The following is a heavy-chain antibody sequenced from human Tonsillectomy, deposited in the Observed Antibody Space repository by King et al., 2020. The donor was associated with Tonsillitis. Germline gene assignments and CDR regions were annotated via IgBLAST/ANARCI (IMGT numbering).Heavy chain of an antibody. Sequence: VQLQESGPGLVKPSETLSLTCSVSGASITSYYWGWLRQSPGKGLEWIGYIYFTGNTKYNPSLKSRVTISLDMSKNQFSLNLLSVTAADTAVYYCARDQRQQLFSGVFDIWGLGTTVTVSS. J-gene: IGHJ3*02. CDR2: IYFTGNT. D-gene: IGHD6-13*01. CDR3: ARDQRQQLFSGVFDI. V-gene: IGHV4-59*01. CDR1: GASITSYY.